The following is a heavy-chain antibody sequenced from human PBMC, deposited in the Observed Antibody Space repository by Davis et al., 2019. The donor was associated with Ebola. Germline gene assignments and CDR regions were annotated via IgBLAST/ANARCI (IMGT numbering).Heavy chain of an antibody. J-gene: IGHJ4*02. CDR2: VSDSGLIT. CDR3: ARSDCNHIGCKLLDG. Sequence: GESLKISCAASGFTFSSYSMNWVRQAPGKGLAWVSSVSDSGLITVHADSVKGRFTISRDNSRNTLYLQMNSLRAEDTALYLCARSDCNHIGCKLLDGWGQGTPVTVSP. V-gene: IGHV3-23*01. CDR1: GFTFSSYS. D-gene: IGHD2-21*01.